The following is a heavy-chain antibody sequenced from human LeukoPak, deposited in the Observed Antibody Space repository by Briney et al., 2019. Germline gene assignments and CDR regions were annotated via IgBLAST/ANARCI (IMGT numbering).Heavy chain of an antibody. J-gene: IGHJ4*02. CDR1: GFTFSNAR. CDR2: IKSKTDGGPP. D-gene: IGHD5-12*01. V-gene: IGHV3-15*01. Sequence: GGSLRLSCAASGFTFSNARMSWVRQAPGKGLEWVGRIKSKTDGGPPDYAAPVKGRFTISRDESKNTPYLQMNSLRTEDTAVYYCTTDSSFGGDIVATIFDYWGQGTLVTVSS. CDR3: TTDSSFGGDIVATIFDY.